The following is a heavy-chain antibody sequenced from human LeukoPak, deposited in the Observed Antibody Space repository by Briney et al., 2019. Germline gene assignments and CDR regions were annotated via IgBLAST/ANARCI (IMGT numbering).Heavy chain of an antibody. V-gene: IGHV4-34*01. CDR1: GGSFSAYY. CDR2: INHSGST. Sequence: SETLSLTCAVYGGSFSAYYWSWIRQPPGKGLGWIGEINHSGSTNYNPSLKSRVTISVDTSKNQFSLKLSSVTAADTAVYYCAREGGRTWIQLWFAALGYFDLWGRGTLVTVSS. D-gene: IGHD5-18*01. CDR3: AREGGRTWIQLWFAALGYFDL. J-gene: IGHJ2*01.